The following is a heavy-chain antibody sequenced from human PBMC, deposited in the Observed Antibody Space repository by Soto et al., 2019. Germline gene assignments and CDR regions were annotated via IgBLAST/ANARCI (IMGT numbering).Heavy chain of an antibody. CDR2: ISNNGINK. J-gene: IGHJ6*02. V-gene: IGHV3-30*18. D-gene: IGHD6-6*01. CDR3: AKVIRADSTSSNFYYYSGLDV. Sequence: QVQLVESGGGAVQPGRSLRLSCAASGFTFRTYGMHWVHQAPGKGLEWLAVISNNGINKYYADSVKGRFTISRDNSRDTLFLQMNSLRGEDTAIYYCAKVIRADSTSSNFYYYSGLDVWGQGTTVTVS. CDR1: GFTFRTYG.